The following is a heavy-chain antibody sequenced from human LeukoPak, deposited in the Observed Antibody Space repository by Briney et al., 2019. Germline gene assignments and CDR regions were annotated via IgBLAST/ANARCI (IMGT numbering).Heavy chain of an antibody. J-gene: IGHJ5*02. CDR3: ARDSSSGWYGWFDP. V-gene: IGHV4-59*01. CDR2: ISDIGSI. CDR1: GGSISSYY. D-gene: IGHD6-19*01. Sequence: PSETLSLTCTVSGGSISSYYWSWIRQPPGKGLEWIAYISDIGSINYNPSLKSRVTISVDTSKNQFSLKLSSVTAADTAVYYCARDSSSGWYGWFDPWGQGTLVTVSS.